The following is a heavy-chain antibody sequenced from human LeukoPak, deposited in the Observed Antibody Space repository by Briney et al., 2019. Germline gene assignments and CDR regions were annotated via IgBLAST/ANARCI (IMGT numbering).Heavy chain of an antibody. D-gene: IGHD6-6*01. J-gene: IGHJ4*02. Sequence: PGGSLRRSCAASGFTFSSYAMSWVRQAPGKGLEWVSAISGSGGSTYYADSGKGRFTISRDNSKNTLYLQMNSLRAEDTAVYYCAGDSSSLVYFDYWGQGTLVTVSS. CDR2: ISGSGGST. CDR1: GFTFSSYA. V-gene: IGHV3-23*01. CDR3: AGDSSSLVYFDY.